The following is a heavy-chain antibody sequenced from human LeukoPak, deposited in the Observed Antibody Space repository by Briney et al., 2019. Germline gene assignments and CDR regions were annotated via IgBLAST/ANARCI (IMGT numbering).Heavy chain of an antibody. J-gene: IGHJ3*02. CDR3: ARAGLSYSSSSYAFDI. CDR2: IYSSGST. Sequence: SETLSLTCSVSGDSISGFHWNWIRQPAGKGLEWIGRIYSSGSTEYNPSLQSRVTMSVDMSKNQFSLKLSSVTAADTAVYYCARAGLSYSSSSYAFDIWGQGTMVTVSS. V-gene: IGHV4-4*07. D-gene: IGHD6-6*01. CDR1: GDSISGFH.